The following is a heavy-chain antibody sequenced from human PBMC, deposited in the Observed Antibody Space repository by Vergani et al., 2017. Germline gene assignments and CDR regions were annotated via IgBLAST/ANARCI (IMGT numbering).Heavy chain of an antibody. CDR3: ARDSSSWSNWFDP. CDR2: INAGNGNT. CDR1: GYTFTSYA. D-gene: IGHD6-13*01. V-gene: IGHV1-3*01. Sequence: QVQLVQSGAEVKKPGASVKVSCKGSGYTFTSYAMHWVRQAPGQRLEWMGWINAGNGNTKYSQKFQGRVTITRDTSASTAYMELSSLRSEDTAVYYCARDSSSWSNWFDPWGQGTLVTVSS. J-gene: IGHJ5*02.